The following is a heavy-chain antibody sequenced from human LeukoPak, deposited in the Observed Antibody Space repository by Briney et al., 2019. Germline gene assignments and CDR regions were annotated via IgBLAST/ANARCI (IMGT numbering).Heavy chain of an antibody. D-gene: IGHD3-10*01. CDR2: ISGSGNRT. V-gene: IGHV3-23*01. J-gene: IGHJ4*02. CDR3: ARDVYYYGSGSYFDY. CDR1: GFTFSSYA. Sequence: GGSLRLSCTVSGFTFSSYAISWVRQSPGKGLEWVSTISGSGNRTYYAKSVKGRFTLSRDKSKNTVYLQMNSLRAEDTAVYYCARDVYYYGSGSYFDYWGQGTLVTVSS.